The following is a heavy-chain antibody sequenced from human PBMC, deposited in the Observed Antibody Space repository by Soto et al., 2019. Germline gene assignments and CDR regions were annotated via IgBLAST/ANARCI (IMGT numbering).Heavy chain of an antibody. J-gene: IGHJ4*02. V-gene: IGHV4-34*01. CDR2: ISHSGST. D-gene: IGHD6-13*01. CDR1: CGSFIGYY. CDR3: VRALAAVQE. Sequence: SETLSLTCAVYCGSFIGYYCSWVRQPPGRGLEWIGEISHSGSTNYNSSLESRVTISVDTSKNQLFLKLSSVTAADTAVYYCVRALAAVQEWGQGTPVTVSS.